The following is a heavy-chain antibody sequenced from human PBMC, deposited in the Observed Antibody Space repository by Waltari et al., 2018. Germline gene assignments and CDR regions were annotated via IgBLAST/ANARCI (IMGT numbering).Heavy chain of an antibody. CDR1: GFTFSSYG. CDR2: IWYDGSNK. V-gene: IGHV3-33*06. CDR3: AKDSSGWFNP. D-gene: IGHD6-19*01. Sequence: QVQLVESGGGVVQPGRSLRLSCAASGFTFSSYGMHWVRQAPGKGLEWVAVIWYDGSNKYYADSVKGRFTISRDNSKNTLYLQMNSLRAEDTAVYYCAKDSSGWFNPWGQGTLVTVSS. J-gene: IGHJ5*02.